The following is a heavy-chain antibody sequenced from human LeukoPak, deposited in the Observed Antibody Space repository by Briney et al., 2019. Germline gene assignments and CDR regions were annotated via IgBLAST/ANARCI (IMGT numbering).Heavy chain of an antibody. CDR2: IWPSDSDT. Sequence: GESLKISCKGSGYTFTNYWIGWVRQMPGKGLEWMGIIWPSDSDTRYSPSFQGQVTILADKSISTAYLQWSSLKASDTAIYFCARRISGYYIDYWGQGTLVSVSS. J-gene: IGHJ4*02. V-gene: IGHV5-51*01. CDR3: ARRISGYYIDY. CDR1: GYTFTNYW. D-gene: IGHD1-26*01.